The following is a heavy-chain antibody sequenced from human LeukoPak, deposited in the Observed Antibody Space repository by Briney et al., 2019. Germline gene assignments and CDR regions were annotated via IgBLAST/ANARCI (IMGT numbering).Heavy chain of an antibody. Sequence: SETLSLTCAVYGGSISSYYWSWIRQPPGKGLEWIGYIYYSGSTNYNPSLKSRVTISVDTSKNQFSLKLSSVTAADTAVYYCARVSKQLVLGYWGQGTLVTVSS. CDR3: ARVSKQLVLGY. D-gene: IGHD6-6*01. CDR1: GGSISSYY. V-gene: IGHV4-59*01. CDR2: IYYSGST. J-gene: IGHJ4*02.